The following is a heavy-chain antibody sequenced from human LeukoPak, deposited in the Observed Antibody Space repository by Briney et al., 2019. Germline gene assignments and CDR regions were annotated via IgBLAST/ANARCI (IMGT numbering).Heavy chain of an antibody. CDR2: IYYSGIT. J-gene: IGHJ4*02. CDR1: GGSIGSYY. D-gene: IGHD6-19*01. V-gene: IGHV4-59*08. CDR3: ARQSSGWYPFDY. Sequence: SETLSLTCTVAGGSIGSYYWTWIRQPPGKGLEWIGYIYYSGITNYNPSLKSRVTISVDTSKNEFSLRLSSVTAADTAVYYCARQSSGWYPFDYWGQGTPVTVSP.